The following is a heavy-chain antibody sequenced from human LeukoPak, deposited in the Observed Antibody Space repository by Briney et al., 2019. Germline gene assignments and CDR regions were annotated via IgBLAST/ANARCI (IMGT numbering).Heavy chain of an antibody. V-gene: IGHV3-30*03. Sequence: GRSLRLSCAASGFTFSSYGMHWVRQAPGKGLEWVAVISYDGSNKYYADSVKGRFTISRDNSKNTLYLQMNSLRAEDTAVYYCARALSDATGHFDYWGQGTLVTVSS. J-gene: IGHJ4*02. D-gene: IGHD7-27*01. CDR2: ISYDGSNK. CDR3: ARALSDATGHFDY. CDR1: GFTFSSYG.